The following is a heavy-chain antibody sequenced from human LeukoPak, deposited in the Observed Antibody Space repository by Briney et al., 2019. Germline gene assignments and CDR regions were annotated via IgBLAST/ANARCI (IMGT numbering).Heavy chain of an antibody. V-gene: IGHV3-7*03. CDR1: GFTFSSYW. CDR3: AKELWEYDY. J-gene: IGHJ4*02. CDR2: IKQDGSEK. Sequence: GGSLRLSCAASGFTFSSYWMSWVRQAPGKGLEWVANIKQDGSEKYYVDSVKGRFTISRDNSKNTLYLQMNSLRAEDTAVYYCAKELWEYDYWGQGTLVTVSS. D-gene: IGHD3-16*01.